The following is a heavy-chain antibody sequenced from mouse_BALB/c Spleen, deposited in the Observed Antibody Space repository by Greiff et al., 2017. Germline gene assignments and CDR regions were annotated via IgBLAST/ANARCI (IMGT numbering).Heavy chain of an antibody. Sequence: QVQLKQSGPDLVAPSQSLSITCTVSGFSLTSYGVHWVRQPPGKGLEWLVVIWSDGSTTYNSALKSRLSISKDNSKSHVFLKMNSLQTDDTAMYYCARHGLPRTGSAMDYWGQGTSVTVSA. V-gene: IGHV2-6-2*01. CDR1: GFSLTSYG. D-gene: IGHD2-10*01. CDR2: IWSDGST. CDR3: ARHGLPRTGSAMDY. J-gene: IGHJ4*01.